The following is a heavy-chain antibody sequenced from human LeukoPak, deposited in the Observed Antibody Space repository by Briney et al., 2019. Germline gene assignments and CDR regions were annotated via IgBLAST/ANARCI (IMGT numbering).Heavy chain of an antibody. CDR3: ARVGSGGYLDY. J-gene: IGHJ4*02. D-gene: IGHD3-10*01. Sequence: PSETLSLTCAVYGGSFSGYYWSWIRQPPGKGLEWIGYIYYSGNTNYSPSVKSRVTMSVDTSKNQFSLKLTSVTAADTAVYYCARVGSGGYLDYWGQGTLVTVSS. CDR1: GGSFSGYY. V-gene: IGHV4-59*01. CDR2: IYYSGNT.